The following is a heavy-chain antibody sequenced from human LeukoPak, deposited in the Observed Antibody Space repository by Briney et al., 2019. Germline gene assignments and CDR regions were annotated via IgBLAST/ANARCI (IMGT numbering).Heavy chain of an antibody. J-gene: IGHJ4*02. CDR2: ISGSGGST. CDR3: AKGLWDILVVPDAPFDY. CDR1: GFTFSNYG. V-gene: IGHV3-23*01. Sequence: GGSLRLSCAASGFTFSNYGMSWVRQAPGKGLEWVSSISGSGGSTHYADSVKGRFTISRDNSKNTLYLQMNSLRAEDTAVYYCAKGLWDILVVPDAPFDYWGQGTLVTVSS. D-gene: IGHD2-2*01.